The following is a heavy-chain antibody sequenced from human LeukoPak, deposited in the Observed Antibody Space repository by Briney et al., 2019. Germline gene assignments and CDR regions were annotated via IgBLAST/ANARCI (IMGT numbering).Heavy chain of an antibody. CDR1: GGSISSSSYY. J-gene: IGHJ4*02. Sequence: SETLSLTCTVSGGSISSSSYYWGWIRQPPGKGLEWIGSIYYSGSTYYNPSLKSRVTISVDTSKNQFSLKLSSVTAADTAVYYCARGGYSSGWYVLDYWGQGTLVTVSS. V-gene: IGHV4-39*07. CDR3: ARGGYSSGWYVLDY. D-gene: IGHD6-19*01. CDR2: IYYSGST.